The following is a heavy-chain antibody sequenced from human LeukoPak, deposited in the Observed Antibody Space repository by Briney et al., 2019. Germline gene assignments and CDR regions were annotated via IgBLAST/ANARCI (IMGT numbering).Heavy chain of an antibody. CDR1: GGTFSSYA. V-gene: IGHV1-69*13. CDR2: IIPIFGTA. D-gene: IGHD5-12*01. J-gene: IGHJ6*02. CDR3: ARTLSGYDFYYYGMDV. Sequence: PVKVSCKASGGTFSSYAISWVRQAPGQGLEWMGGIIPIFGTANYAQKFQGRVTITADESTSTAYMELSSLRSEDTAVYYCARTLSGYDFYYYGMDVWGQGTTVTVSS.